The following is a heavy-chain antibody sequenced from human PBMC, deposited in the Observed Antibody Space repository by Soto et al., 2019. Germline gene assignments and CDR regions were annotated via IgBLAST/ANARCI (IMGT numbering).Heavy chain of an antibody. Sequence: GASVKVSCKASGGTFSSYAISWVRQAPGQGLEWMGGIIPIFGTANYAQKFQGRVTITADKSTSTAYMELSSLRSEDTAVYYCARHGEWAANYFDYWGQGTLVTVSS. CDR1: GGTFSSYA. D-gene: IGHD3-10*01. J-gene: IGHJ4*02. CDR3: ARHGEWAANYFDY. CDR2: IIPIFGTA. V-gene: IGHV1-69*06.